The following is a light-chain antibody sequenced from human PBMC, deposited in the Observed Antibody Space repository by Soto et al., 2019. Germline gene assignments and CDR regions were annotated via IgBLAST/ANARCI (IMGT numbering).Light chain of an antibody. CDR3: QQARFT. CDR2: AAS. V-gene: IGKV1-12*01. J-gene: IGKJ3*01. CDR1: QGIGTW. Sequence: DIQMTQSPSFVSASVGDRVTITCRASQGIGTWLAWYQQKPGKAPRLLIYAASNLLSGVPSRFSDSGSGTDFTLTINGLQPEDFATYYCQQARFTFGPGTKVDIK.